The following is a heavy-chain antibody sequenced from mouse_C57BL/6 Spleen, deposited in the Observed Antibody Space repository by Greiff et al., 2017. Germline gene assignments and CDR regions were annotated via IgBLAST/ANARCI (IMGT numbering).Heavy chain of an antibody. J-gene: IGHJ3*01. V-gene: IGHV1-54*01. CDR2: MNPGSGGT. Sequence: QVQLQQSGAELVRPGTSVKVSCKASGYAFTNYLIKWVKQRPGQGLEWIGVMNPGSGGTNYNEKFKGKATLTADKSSSTAYMQLSSLTSEDSAVKFCARSGDDDGAWFAYWGQGTLVTVSA. CDR1: GYAFTNYL. CDR3: ARSGDDDGAWFAY. D-gene: IGHD2-4*01.